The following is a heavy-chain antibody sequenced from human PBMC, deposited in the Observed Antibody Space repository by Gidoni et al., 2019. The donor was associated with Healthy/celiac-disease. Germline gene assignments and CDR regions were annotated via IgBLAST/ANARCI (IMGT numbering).Heavy chain of an antibody. D-gene: IGHD3-22*01. Sequence: EVQLVESGGGLVQPGGSLRLSCAASGCTFSSYWMSWVRQAPGKGLEWVANIKQDGSEKYYVDSVKGRFTISRDNAKNSLYLQMNSLRAEDTAVYYCARGPNGSGYYYSFDYWGQGTLVTVSS. V-gene: IGHV3-7*01. CDR2: IKQDGSEK. CDR3: ARGPNGSGYYYSFDY. CDR1: GCTFSSYW. J-gene: IGHJ4*02.